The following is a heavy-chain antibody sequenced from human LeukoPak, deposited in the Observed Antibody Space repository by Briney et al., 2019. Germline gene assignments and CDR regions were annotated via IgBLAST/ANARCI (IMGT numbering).Heavy chain of an antibody. J-gene: IGHJ5*02. CDR3: ARDRGSVAVGTRWFDP. D-gene: IGHD2-2*01. V-gene: IGHV3-48*03. CDR1: GFTFSSYE. Sequence: GGSLRLSCAASGFTFSSYEMNWVRQAPGKGLEWVSYISSSGSTIYYADSVKGRFTISRDNAKNSLYPQMNSLRAEDTAVYYCARDRGSVAVGTRWFDPWGQGTLVTVSS. CDR2: ISSSGSTI.